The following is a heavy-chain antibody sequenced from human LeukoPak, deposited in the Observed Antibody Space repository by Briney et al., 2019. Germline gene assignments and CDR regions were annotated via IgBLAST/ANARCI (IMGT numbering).Heavy chain of an antibody. CDR2: IYYSGST. D-gene: IGHD3-10*01. Sequence: PSETQSLTCTVSGGSISSYYWSWIRQPPGKGLEWIGYIYYSGSTNYNPSLKSRVTISVDTSKNQFSLKLSSVTAADTAVYYCARSYGSGSYYTVDYWGQGTLVTVSS. CDR1: GGSISSYY. V-gene: IGHV4-59*01. CDR3: ARSYGSGSYYTVDY. J-gene: IGHJ4*02.